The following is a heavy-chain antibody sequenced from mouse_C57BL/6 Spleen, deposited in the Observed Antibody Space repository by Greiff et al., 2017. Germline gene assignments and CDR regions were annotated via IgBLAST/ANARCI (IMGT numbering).Heavy chain of an antibody. CDR3: TKGIYYGNYFDY. V-gene: IGHV1-5*01. CDR1: GYTFTSYW. Sequence: VQLQQSGTVLARPGASVKMSCKTSGYTFTSYWMHWVKQRPGQGLEWIGAIYPGNSDTSYNQKFKGKAKLTAVTSASTAYMELSSLTNEDSAVYYCTKGIYYGNYFDYWGQGTTLTVSS. CDR2: IYPGNSDT. D-gene: IGHD2-1*01. J-gene: IGHJ2*01.